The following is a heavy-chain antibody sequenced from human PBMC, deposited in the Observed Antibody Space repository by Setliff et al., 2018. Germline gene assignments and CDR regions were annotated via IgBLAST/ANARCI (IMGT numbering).Heavy chain of an antibody. V-gene: IGHV4-39*07. D-gene: IGHD5-12*01. CDR3: ARNPDFLQYSFDL. Sequence: SETLSLTCTLSGGSISNSTFYWGWIRQPPGKGLEWIGSINYYGSIFDDGTTYSTYYNPSLKSRATISIDTSKSQFSLKLSSMTAADTALYYWARNPDFLQYSFDLWGRGTLVTAPQ. CDR2: INYYGSIFDDGTTYST. J-gene: IGHJ2*01. CDR1: GGSISNSTFY.